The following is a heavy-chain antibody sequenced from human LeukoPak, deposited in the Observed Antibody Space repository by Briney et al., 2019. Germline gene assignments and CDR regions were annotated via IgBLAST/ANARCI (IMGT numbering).Heavy chain of an antibody. CDR1: GGSIDNYY. CDR2: FHATGSS. CDR3: ARDTGSFDL. J-gene: IGHJ4*02. D-gene: IGHD1-26*01. Sequence: SETLSLTCTASGGSIDNYYWSWIRQPARKGLEWIGRFHATGSSSYNPSLKRRVTMSAHKSETQFSLKVTSVTAADTAVYYCARDTGSFDLWGPGTLVTVSS. V-gene: IGHV4-4*07.